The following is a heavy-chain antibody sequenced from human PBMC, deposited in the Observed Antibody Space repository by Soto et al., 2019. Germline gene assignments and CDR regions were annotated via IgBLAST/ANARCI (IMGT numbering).Heavy chain of an antibody. CDR2: MNPNSGNT. Sequence: QVQLVQSGAEVKKPGASVKVSCKASGYTFTSYDINWVRQATGQGLEWMGWMNPNSGNTGYAQKFQGRVTMTRNTYISTAYMELSSLRSEDTAVYYCARGRPMGALYYYDGMDVWGQGTTVTVSS. V-gene: IGHV1-8*01. CDR3: ARGRPMGALYYYDGMDV. D-gene: IGHD1-26*01. J-gene: IGHJ6*02. CDR1: GYTFTSYD.